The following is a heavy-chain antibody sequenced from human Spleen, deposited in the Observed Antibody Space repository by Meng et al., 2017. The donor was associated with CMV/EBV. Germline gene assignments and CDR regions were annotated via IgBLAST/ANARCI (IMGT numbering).Heavy chain of an antibody. CDR3: TSARSRSWHWYSDL. CDR2: IIPVFGTT. V-gene: IGHV1-69*01. J-gene: IGHJ2*01. Sequence: AAGGTFSDYPINWVRQAPGQGLEWMGGIIPVFGTTNYAQEFQGRFTITADGATRTVHLEVSDLRSEDTAVYFCTSARSRSWHWYSDLWGRGTLVTVSS. CDR1: GGTFSDYP. D-gene: IGHD6-13*01.